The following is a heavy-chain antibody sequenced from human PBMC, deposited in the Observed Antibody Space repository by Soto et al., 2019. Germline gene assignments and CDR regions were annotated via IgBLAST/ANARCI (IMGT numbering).Heavy chain of an antibody. V-gene: IGHV4-59*08. CDR3: ASTHEGIAVAAFALDI. J-gene: IGHJ3*02. Sequence: SETLSLTCTVSGGSISSYYWSWIRQPPGKGLEWIGYIYYSGSTNYNPSLKSRVTISVDTSKNQFSLKLSSVTAADTAVYYCASTHEGIAVAAFALDIWGQGTMVTVSS. CDR1: GGSISSYY. CDR2: IYYSGST. D-gene: IGHD6-19*01.